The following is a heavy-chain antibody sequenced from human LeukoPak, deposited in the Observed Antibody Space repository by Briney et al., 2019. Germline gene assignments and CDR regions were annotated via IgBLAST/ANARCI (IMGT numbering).Heavy chain of an antibody. Sequence: GGSLRLSCAASGFRFSNYWMTWVRQAPGKGLEWEANINQDGSENYDVDSVKGRFTISRDNAKNSLYLQMNSLRVEDTAVYYCARGKGWFDPWGQGTLVTVSS. V-gene: IGHV3-7*01. CDR1: GFRFSNYW. CDR2: INQDGSEN. CDR3: ARGKGWFDP. J-gene: IGHJ5*02.